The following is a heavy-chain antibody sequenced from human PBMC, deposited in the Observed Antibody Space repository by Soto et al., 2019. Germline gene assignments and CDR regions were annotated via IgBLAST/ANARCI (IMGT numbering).Heavy chain of an antibody. D-gene: IGHD3-22*01. J-gene: IGHJ4*02. CDR3: ARGQTDYHDKSGNCFLYY. Sequence: QVQLVQSGAEVKRPGASVKVSCKGSGYSFITYGVSWVRQAPGQGLDWMGWISTYNGNTKYAERLQGRVTMTTDTTTSTAYMELRSLRSDDTAVYYCARGQTDYHDKSGNCFLYYWGQGTLVTVSS. V-gene: IGHV1-18*01. CDR2: ISTYNGNT. CDR1: GYSFITYG.